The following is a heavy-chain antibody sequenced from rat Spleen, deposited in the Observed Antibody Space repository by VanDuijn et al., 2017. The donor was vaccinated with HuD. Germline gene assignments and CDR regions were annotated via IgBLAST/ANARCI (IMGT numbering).Heavy chain of an antibody. CDR3: TGGGPLMDA. J-gene: IGHJ4*01. V-gene: IGHV2-45*01. D-gene: IGHD1-11*01. CDR1: GFSLTSYS. CDR2: MGRSGST. Sequence: QVQLMESGPGLVQPSETLSLTCTVSGFSLTSYSVHWVRQPPGKGLEWMGVMGRSGSTEYNSALKSRLSISRDTSKSQVFLKINSLQTEDTAIYYCTGGGPLMDAWGQGASVTVSS.